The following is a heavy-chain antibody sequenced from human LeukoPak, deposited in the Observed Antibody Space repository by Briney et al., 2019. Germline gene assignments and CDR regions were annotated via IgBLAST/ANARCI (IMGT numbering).Heavy chain of an antibody. CDR3: ARGRRIYGYSPRDY. D-gene: IGHD5-18*01. CDR1: GGSISSSSYY. J-gene: IGHJ4*02. Sequence: SETLSLTCTVSGGSISSSSYYWGWIRQPPGKGLEWIGSIYYSGSTYYNPSLKSRVTISVDTSKNQFSLKLSSVTAADTAVYYCARGRRIYGYSPRDYWGQGTLVTVSS. V-gene: IGHV4-39*07. CDR2: IYYSGST.